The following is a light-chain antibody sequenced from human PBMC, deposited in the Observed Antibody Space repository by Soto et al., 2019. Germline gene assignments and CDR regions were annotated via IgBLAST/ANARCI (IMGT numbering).Light chain of an antibody. CDR2: GAS. CDR3: QQYGSSPQAT. Sequence: EIVMTQSPATLSVSPGERATLSCRASESVASNLAWYQQKPGQAPRLLISGASTRAAGISDRFRGSGSGTDFTLTISRLEPEDFAVYYCQQYGSSPQATFGQGTRLEIK. V-gene: IGKV3-20*01. J-gene: IGKJ5*01. CDR1: ESVASN.